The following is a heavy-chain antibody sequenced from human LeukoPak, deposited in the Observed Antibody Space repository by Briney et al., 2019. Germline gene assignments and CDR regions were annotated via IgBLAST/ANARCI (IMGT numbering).Heavy chain of an antibody. CDR1: GYTFTSYD. J-gene: IGHJ1*01. V-gene: IGHV1-8*03. Sequence: ASVKVSCKASGYTFTSYDINWVRQATGQGLEWMGWMNPNSGNTGYAQKFQGRVTITRNTSISTAYMKLSSLRSEDSAVYYCARNGQQVRYFQHWGQGTLVTVSS. CDR3: ARNGQQVRYFQH. D-gene: IGHD6-13*01. CDR2: MNPNSGNT.